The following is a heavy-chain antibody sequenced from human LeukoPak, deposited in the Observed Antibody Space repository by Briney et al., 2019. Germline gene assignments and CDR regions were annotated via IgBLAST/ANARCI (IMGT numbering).Heavy chain of an antibody. CDR3: ARGTGIAAADNFDY. Sequence: SETLSLTCAVSGGSISSGGYSWRWIRQPPGKGLEWIGYIYHSGSTYYNPSLKSRVTISVDRSKNQFSLKLSSVTAADTAVYYCARGTGIAAADNFDYWGQGTLVTVSS. J-gene: IGHJ4*02. V-gene: IGHV4-30-2*01. CDR2: IYHSGST. CDR1: GGSISSGGYS. D-gene: IGHD6-13*01.